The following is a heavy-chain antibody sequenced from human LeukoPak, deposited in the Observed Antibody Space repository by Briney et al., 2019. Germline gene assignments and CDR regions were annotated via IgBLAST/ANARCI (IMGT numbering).Heavy chain of an antibody. CDR2: IRSKPNSYAT. CDR1: GFTFSGSA. D-gene: IGHD6-6*01. CDR3: TRRESQGSSTNWYFDL. Sequence: GGFLRLSCAASGFTFSGSAIHWVRQASGKGLEWVGRIRSKPNSYATAYAASVKGRFTISRDDSNNTAYLQMNSLKTEDTAVYYCTRRESQGSSTNWYFDLWGRGTLVTVSS. J-gene: IGHJ2*01. V-gene: IGHV3-73*01.